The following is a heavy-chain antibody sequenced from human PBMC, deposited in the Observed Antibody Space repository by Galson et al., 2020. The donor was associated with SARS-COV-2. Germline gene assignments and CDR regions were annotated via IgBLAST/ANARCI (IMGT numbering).Heavy chain of an antibody. CDR1: GGTFSSYA. CDR2: NIPIFGTA. D-gene: IGHD2-2*01. V-gene: IGHV1-69*13. CDR3: AGDGGYCSSTSCPYYYYYYMDV. Sequence: SVKVSCKASGGTFSSYAISWVRQAPGQGLEWMGGNIPIFGTANYAQKFQGRVTITADESTSTAYMELSSLRSEDTAVYYCAGDGGYCSSTSCPYYYYYYMDVWGKGTTVTVSS. J-gene: IGHJ6*03.